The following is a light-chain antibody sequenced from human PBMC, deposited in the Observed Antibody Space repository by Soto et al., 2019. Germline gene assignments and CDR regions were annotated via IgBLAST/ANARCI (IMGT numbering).Light chain of an antibody. J-gene: IGLJ3*02. Sequence: NFMLTQPHSVSESPGKTVIISCTRSSGSIASNYVQWYQQRPGSAPTIVIYEDNQRPSGVPDRFSGSVDSSSNSASLTISGLKTEAEAEYDCHSYESNNVGFGGGTKLTVL. CDR3: HSYESNNVG. CDR2: EDN. V-gene: IGLV6-57*03. CDR1: SGSIASNY.